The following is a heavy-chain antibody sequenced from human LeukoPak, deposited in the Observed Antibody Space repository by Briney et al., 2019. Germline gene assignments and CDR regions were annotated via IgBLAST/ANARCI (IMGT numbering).Heavy chain of an antibody. D-gene: IGHD6-19*01. CDR3: AYHSGIAVAGAFDY. CDR2: ISGSGGST. J-gene: IGHJ4*02. Sequence: PGGSLRLSCAASGFTFSSYAMSWVRQAPGKGLEWVSAISGSGGSTYYADSVKGRFTISRDNSKNTLYLQMNSLRAEDTAVYYCAYHSGIAVAGAFDYWGQGTLVTVSS. V-gene: IGHV3-23*01. CDR1: GFTFSSYA.